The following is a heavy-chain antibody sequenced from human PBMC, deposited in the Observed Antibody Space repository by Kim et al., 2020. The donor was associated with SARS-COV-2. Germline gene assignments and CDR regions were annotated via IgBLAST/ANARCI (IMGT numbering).Heavy chain of an antibody. V-gene: IGHV4-39*07. CDR3: ARDLGSGSYYSYFDY. Sequence: SETLSLTCTVSGGSISSSSYYWGWIRQPPGKGLEWIGSIYYSGSTYYNPSLKSRVTISVDTSKNQFSLKLSSVTAADTAVYYCARDLGSGSYYSYFDYWG. D-gene: IGHD1-26*01. CDR2: IYYSGST. CDR1: GGSISSSSYY. J-gene: IGHJ4*03.